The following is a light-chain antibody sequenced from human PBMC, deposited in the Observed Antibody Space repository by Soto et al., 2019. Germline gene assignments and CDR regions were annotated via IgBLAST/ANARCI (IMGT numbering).Light chain of an antibody. Sequence: EIVMTQSPATLSVSPGERATLSCRASESGSSNLAWYQKKPGQATRLLIYGASTRATGIPARFSGSGSGTEFPLTISSRQSEDFAVYYCQQYNNWPPWTFGQGTKVEIK. V-gene: IGKV3-15*01. CDR1: ESGSSN. CDR3: QQYNNWPPWT. J-gene: IGKJ1*01. CDR2: GAS.